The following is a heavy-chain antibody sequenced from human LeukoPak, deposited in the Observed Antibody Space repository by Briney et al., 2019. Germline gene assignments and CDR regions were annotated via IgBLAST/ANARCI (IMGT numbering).Heavy chain of an antibody. CDR1: GYTFTSYY. V-gene: IGHV1-46*01. J-gene: IGHJ4*02. Sequence: GASVKVSCKASGYTFTSYYMHWVRQAPGQGLEWMGIINPSGGSTSYAQKFQGRVTMTRDTSTSTVYMELSSLRSEGTAVYYCARGRRALRYFDWLLFVWGQGTLVTVSS. CDR3: ARGRRALRYFDWLLFV. CDR2: INPSGGST. D-gene: IGHD3-9*01.